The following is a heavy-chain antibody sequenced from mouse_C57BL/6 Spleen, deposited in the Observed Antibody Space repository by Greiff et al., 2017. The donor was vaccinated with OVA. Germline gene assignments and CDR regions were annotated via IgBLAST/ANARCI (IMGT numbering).Heavy chain of an antibody. CDR3: ARSGDYFDY. V-gene: IGHV1-64*01. D-gene: IGHD4-1*01. Sequence: QVQLKQPGAELVKPGASVKLSCKASGYTFTSYWMHWVKQRPGQGLEWIGMIHPNSGSTNYNEKFKSKATLTVDKSSSTAYMQLSSLTSEDSAVYYCARSGDYFDYWGQGTTLIVSS. CDR2: IHPNSGST. J-gene: IGHJ2*01. CDR1: GYTFTSYW.